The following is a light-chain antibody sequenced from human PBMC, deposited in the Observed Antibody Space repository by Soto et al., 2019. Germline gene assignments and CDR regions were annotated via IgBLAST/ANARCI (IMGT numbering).Light chain of an antibody. Sequence: EIVLTQSPGPLSLSPGERATLSRRASRSISSTYLAWYQQKPGQAPRLLIYGASSRATGMPDRFSGSGSGTDFTLTISRLAPEDFAVYSCQQYGGSPPYTFGQGTKLEIK. J-gene: IGKJ2*01. V-gene: IGKV3-20*01. CDR1: RSISSTY. CDR2: GAS. CDR3: QQYGGSPPYT.